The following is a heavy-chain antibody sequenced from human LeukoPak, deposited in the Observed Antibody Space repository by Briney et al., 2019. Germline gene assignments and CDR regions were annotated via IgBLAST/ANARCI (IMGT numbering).Heavy chain of an antibody. J-gene: IGHJ6*02. CDR3: AKSYDILTGHYGDYYYYDGMDV. CDR1: GFTFSSYA. V-gene: IGHV3-23*01. Sequence: GGSLRLSCAASGFTFSSYAMSWVRQAPGKGPEWVSAISGSGGSTYYADSVKGRFTISRDNSKNTLYLQMNSLRAEDTAVHYCAKSYDILTGHYGDYYYYDGMDVWGQGTTVTVSS. D-gene: IGHD3-9*01. CDR2: ISGSGGST.